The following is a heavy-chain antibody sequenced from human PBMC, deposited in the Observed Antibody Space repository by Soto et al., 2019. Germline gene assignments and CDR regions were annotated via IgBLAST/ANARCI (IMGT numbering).Heavy chain of an antibody. V-gene: IGHV3-23*01. CDR2: ISGSGGST. Sequence: GGSLRLSCAASGFTFSSYAMSWVRQAPGKGLEWVSAISGSGGSTYYADSVKGRFTISRDNSKNTLYLQMNSLRAEDTAVYHCAKGYYGSGAYYYYGMDVWGQGTTVTVSS. J-gene: IGHJ6*02. D-gene: IGHD3-10*01. CDR1: GFTFSSYA. CDR3: AKGYYGSGAYYYYGMDV.